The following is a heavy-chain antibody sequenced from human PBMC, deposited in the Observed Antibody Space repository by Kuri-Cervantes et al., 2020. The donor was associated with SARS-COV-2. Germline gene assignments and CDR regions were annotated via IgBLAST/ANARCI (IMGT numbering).Heavy chain of an antibody. CDR2: IYTSGST. CDR1: GGSISSYY. V-gene: IGHV4-4*07. J-gene: IGHJ3*02. CDR3: ARVKGDDFWSGRQSDAFDI. D-gene: IGHD3-3*01. Sequence: SETLSLTCTVSGGSISSYYWSWIRQPAGKGLEWMGRIYTSGSTNYNPSLKSRVTMSVDTSKNQFSLKLTSVTAADTAVYYCARVKGDDFWSGRQSDAFDIWGQGTMVTVSS.